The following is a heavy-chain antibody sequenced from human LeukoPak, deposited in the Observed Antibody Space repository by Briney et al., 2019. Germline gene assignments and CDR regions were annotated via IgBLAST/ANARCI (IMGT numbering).Heavy chain of an antibody. Sequence: SETLSLTCTVSGGSISSSSYYWGWIRQPPGKGLEWIGSIYYSGSTYYNPSLKSRVTISVDTSKNQFSLKLRSVTAADTAVYYCARDQGENVYGYLGWFDPWGQGTLVTVSS. CDR1: GGSISSSSYY. V-gene: IGHV4-39*07. CDR3: ARDQGENVYGYLGWFDP. CDR2: IYYSGST. J-gene: IGHJ5*02. D-gene: IGHD5-18*01.